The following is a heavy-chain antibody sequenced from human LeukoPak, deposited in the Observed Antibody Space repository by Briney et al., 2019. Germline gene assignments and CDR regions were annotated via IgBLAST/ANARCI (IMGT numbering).Heavy chain of an antibody. CDR3: ARTRYYYNSRSYGAPYYFDY. J-gene: IGHJ4*02. Sequence: SETLSLTCTVSGGSISSYYWGWIRQPPGKGLEWIGSIYYSGSTYYNPSLKSRVTISVDTSKNQFSLKLSSVTAADTAVYYCARTRYYYNSRSYGAPYYFDYWGQGTLVTVSS. CDR2: IYYSGST. CDR1: GGSISSYY. D-gene: IGHD3-10*01. V-gene: IGHV4-39*01.